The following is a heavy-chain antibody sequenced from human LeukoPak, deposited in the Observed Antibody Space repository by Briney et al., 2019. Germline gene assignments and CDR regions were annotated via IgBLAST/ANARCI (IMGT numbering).Heavy chain of an antibody. D-gene: IGHD4-23*01. CDR2: IRPMNSDV. CDR1: GYNFNTYW. J-gene: IGHJ4*02. Sequence: GKSLQISCKGSGYNFNTYWVAWVRQLPGKGLEWMGIIRPMNSDVRYSPSFQGQVTISADRSINTAYLQWSSLTASDTAMYYCASRPFETTVVPWDFYWGQGTQVTVSS. V-gene: IGHV5-51*01. CDR3: ASRPFETTVVPWDFY.